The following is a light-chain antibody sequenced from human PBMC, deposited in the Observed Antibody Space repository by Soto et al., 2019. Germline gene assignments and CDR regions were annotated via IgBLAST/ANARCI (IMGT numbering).Light chain of an antibody. CDR3: QQRNSYPIT. Sequence: DIQMTQSPSTLSASVGDRVTITCRASQGIGSSLAWYHQKAGKAPKLLIHTASTLQSGVPSRFSGSGSGTEFTLTITSLQPDDFATYYCQQRNSYPITFGQGTRLEIK. CDR2: TAS. CDR1: QGIGSS. V-gene: IGKV1-9*01. J-gene: IGKJ5*01.